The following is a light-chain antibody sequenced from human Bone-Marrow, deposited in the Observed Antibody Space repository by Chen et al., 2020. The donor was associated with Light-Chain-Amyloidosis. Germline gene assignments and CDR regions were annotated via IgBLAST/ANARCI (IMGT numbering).Light chain of an antibody. J-gene: IGLJ2*01. Sequence: SSELTQPPSVSVSPGQTDRIACSGDGLPKQFAYWYQQWPGQAPILVIYRDTEMPSGIPVRFSGSSSGTTVTLTISGVQAEDEAVYYCQSTASGVGHVIFGGGTRLTFL. CDR1: GLPKQF. CDR3: QSTASGVGHVI. V-gene: IGLV3-25*03. CDR2: RDT.